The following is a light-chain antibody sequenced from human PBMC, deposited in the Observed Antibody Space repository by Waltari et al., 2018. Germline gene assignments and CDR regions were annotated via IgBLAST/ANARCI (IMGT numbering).Light chain of an antibody. Sequence: DIVLTQSPDSLAVSLGERATINCKSSQTLLYSSNKKNYLAWYQHKSGQPPTLLIFWASTRESGVPDRFSGSGSGTDFTLTIGSLQAEDVAVYYCQQYYATPRTFGQGTKVEI. J-gene: IGKJ1*01. CDR2: WAS. CDR1: QTLLYSSNKKNY. CDR3: QQYYATPRT. V-gene: IGKV4-1*01.